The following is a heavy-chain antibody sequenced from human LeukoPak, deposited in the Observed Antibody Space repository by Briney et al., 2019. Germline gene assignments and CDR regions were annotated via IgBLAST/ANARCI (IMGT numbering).Heavy chain of an antibody. Sequence: GESLKISCKGSGYSFTSYWIGWVRQMPGKGLEWMEIIYPGDSDTRYSPSFQGQVTISADKSISTAYLQWSSLKASDTAMYYCASARVDDYYYYGMDVWGQGTTVTVSS. J-gene: IGHJ6*02. D-gene: IGHD3-10*01. CDR1: GYSFTSYW. V-gene: IGHV5-51*01. CDR3: ASARVDDYYYYGMDV. CDR2: IYPGDSDT.